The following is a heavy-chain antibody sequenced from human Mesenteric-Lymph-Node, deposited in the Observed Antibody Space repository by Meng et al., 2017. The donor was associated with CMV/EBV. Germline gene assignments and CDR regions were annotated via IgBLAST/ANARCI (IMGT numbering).Heavy chain of an antibody. CDR3: AKIGYNYGSYFDY. CDR1: GVTFSSYG. V-gene: IGHV3-30*18. CDR2: ISNDGSNI. D-gene: IGHD5-18*01. J-gene: IGHJ4*02. Sequence: AASGVTFSSYGMHWVRQAPGKGLEWVAVISNDGSNIYYADSVKGRSTISRDNSKNTLYLQMNSLRAEDTAVYYCAKIGYNYGSYFDYWGQGTLVTVSS.